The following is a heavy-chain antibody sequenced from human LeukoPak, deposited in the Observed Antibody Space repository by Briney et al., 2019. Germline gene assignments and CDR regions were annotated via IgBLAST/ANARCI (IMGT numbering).Heavy chain of an antibody. V-gene: IGHV4-34*01. D-gene: IGHD1-26*01. J-gene: IGHJ6*02. Sequence: PSETLSLTCAVYGGSFSGYYWSWIRQPPGKGLEWIGEINHSGSTNYNPSLKSRVTISVDTSKNQFSLKLSSVTAADTAAYYCARFKQGGRYYYYGMDVWGQGTTVTVSS. CDR1: GGSFSGYY. CDR2: INHSGST. CDR3: ARFKQGGRYYYYGMDV.